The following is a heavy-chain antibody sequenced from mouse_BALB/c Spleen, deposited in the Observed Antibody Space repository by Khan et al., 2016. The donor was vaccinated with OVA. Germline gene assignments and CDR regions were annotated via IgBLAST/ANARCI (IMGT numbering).Heavy chain of an antibody. V-gene: IGHV3-2*02. CDR2: ISYSGNT. D-gene: IGHD1-1*01. CDR3: ARVYGGDFDY. J-gene: IGHJ2*01. Sequence: VQLKESGPGLVEPSQSLSLICTVTGYSITSDYAWNWIRQFPGNKLEWMGFISYSGNTKYNPSLKSRISITRDTSKNQFFLQLNSVTTEDTATYYCARVYGGDFDYWGQGTTLTVSS. CDR1: GYSITSDYA.